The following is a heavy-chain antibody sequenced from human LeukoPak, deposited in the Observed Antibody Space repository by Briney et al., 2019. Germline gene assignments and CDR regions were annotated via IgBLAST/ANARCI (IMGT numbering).Heavy chain of an antibody. J-gene: IGHJ3*02. Sequence: GGSLRLSCAASGFTFSDHYMDWVRQAPGKGLEWVGRIRNKAKSYTTEYAASVKGRFTILRDDSKTSLYLRMNSLKTEDTAVYYCARVGDYYDSNGYSVDAFDIWGQGTMVTVSS. V-gene: IGHV3-72*01. CDR2: IRNKAKSYTT. D-gene: IGHD3-22*01. CDR1: GFTFSDHY. CDR3: ARVGDYYDSNGYSVDAFDI.